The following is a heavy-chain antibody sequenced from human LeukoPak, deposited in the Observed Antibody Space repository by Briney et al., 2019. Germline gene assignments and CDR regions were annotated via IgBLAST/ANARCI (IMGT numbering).Heavy chain of an antibody. D-gene: IGHD1-26*01. CDR1: GFTFSSYA. V-gene: IGHV3-23*01. CDR2: ISGGGGTT. J-gene: IGHJ4*02. Sequence: PGGSLRLSCAASGFTFSSYAMSWVRQAPGKGLEWVSTISGGGGTTYYADSVTGRFTISRDNSENTLYLQMNSLRAEDTAVYCCAKARGLGIVGAHFDYWGQGTLVTVSS. CDR3: AKARGLGIVGAHFDY.